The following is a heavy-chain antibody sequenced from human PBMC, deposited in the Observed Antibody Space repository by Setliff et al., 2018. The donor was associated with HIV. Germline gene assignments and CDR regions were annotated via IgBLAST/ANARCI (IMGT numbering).Heavy chain of an antibody. CDR3: ATDYNRGAFWHL. Sequence: GGSLRLSCTASGFTFSTFWMHWVRQAPGKGLEWISRIDTYGSTINYVDSVKGRFLISRDNAKNTAYLHMYRLTVDDTGVYYCATDYNRGAFWHLWGQGTLVT. CDR2: IDTYGSTI. J-gene: IGHJ4*02. V-gene: IGHV3-74*01. CDR1: GFTFSTFW. D-gene: IGHD3-10*01.